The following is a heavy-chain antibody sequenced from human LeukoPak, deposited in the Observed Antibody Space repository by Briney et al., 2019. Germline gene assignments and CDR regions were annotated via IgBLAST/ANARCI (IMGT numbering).Heavy chain of an antibody. CDR1: GFTFSNAW. Sequence: GGSLRLSCAASGFTFSNAWMSWVRQAPGKGLEWVGRIKSKTDGGTTDYAAPVKGRFTISRDDSKNTLYLQMNSLKTEDTAVYYCTTDVVGHGLYDYWGQGTLVTVSS. CDR3: TTDVVGHGLYDY. V-gene: IGHV3-15*01. D-gene: IGHD2-15*01. CDR2: IKSKTDGGTT. J-gene: IGHJ4*02.